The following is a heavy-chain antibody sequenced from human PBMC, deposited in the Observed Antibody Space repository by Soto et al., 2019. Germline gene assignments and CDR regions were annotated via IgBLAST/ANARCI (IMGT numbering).Heavy chain of an antibody. Sequence: QVQLVQSGAEVKKPGASVKVSCKASGYTFTSYGISWVRQAPGQGLEWMGWISAYNGNTNYAQKLQGRVTMTTDTSTSTAYMELRSLRSDDTAVYYCPRFQQLPGLLWFGDEKERGAFDIWGQGTMVTVSS. D-gene: IGHD3-10*01. CDR1: GYTFTSYG. V-gene: IGHV1-18*01. J-gene: IGHJ3*02. CDR3: PRFQQLPGLLWFGDEKERGAFDI. CDR2: ISAYNGNT.